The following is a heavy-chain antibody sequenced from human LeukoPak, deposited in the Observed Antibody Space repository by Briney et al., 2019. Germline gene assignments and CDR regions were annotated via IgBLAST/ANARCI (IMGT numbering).Heavy chain of an antibody. V-gene: IGHV4-4*07. J-gene: IGHJ4*02. CDR2: IYTSGST. Sequence: SETLSLTCTVSGDSISNYYWSWIRQSAGKGLEWIGRIYTSGSTNYNPSLKSRVTMSVDTSKNQFSLNLSPVTAADTAIYYCSRESGAFCPFGYWGQGTLVIVPS. CDR1: GDSISNYY. CDR3: SRESGAFCPFGY. D-gene: IGHD1-26*01.